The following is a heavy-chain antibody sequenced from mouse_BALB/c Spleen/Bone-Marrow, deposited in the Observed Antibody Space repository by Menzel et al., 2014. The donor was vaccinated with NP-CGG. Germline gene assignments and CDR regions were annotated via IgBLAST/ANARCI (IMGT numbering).Heavy chain of an antibody. Sequence: QLQQPGPALVKPGASVKMSCKASGYTFTGYVMHWVKQKPGQGLEWIGYINPYSDGTKYNEKFKGKATLTSDKSSSTAYMELSRLTSEDSAVYYCARDGGLRRGDYYVMDYWGQGTSVTVSS. CDR2: INPYSDGT. J-gene: IGHJ4*01. V-gene: IGHV1-14*01. CDR1: GYTFTGYV. CDR3: ARDGGLRRGDYYVMDY. D-gene: IGHD2-4*01.